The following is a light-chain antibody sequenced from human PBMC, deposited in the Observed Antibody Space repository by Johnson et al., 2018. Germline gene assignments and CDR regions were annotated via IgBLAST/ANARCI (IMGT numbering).Light chain of an antibody. CDR1: SSNIGNNY. CDR2: ENN. J-gene: IGLJ1*01. Sequence: QSVLTQPPSVSAAPGQKVTISCSGSSSNIGNNYVSWYQQLPGTAPKLLIYENNKRPSGIPDRFSGSKSGTSATLGITGLQTGDEADYYCGTWDSSLSAGNVFRTGTKFTVL. V-gene: IGLV1-51*02. CDR3: GTWDSSLSAGNV.